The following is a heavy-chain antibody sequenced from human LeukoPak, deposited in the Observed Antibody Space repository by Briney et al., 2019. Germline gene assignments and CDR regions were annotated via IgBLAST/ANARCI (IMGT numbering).Heavy chain of an antibody. CDR3: VRAQRMTTAAPYEFDY. CDR2: IYSGGST. V-gene: IGHV3-66*01. CDR1: GFTVSSNY. Sequence: GGSLRLSCAASGFTVSSNYMSWVCQAPGKGLEWVSIIYSGGSTYYADSVKGRFTISRDKSKNTLYLQMNSLRAEDTAVYYCVRAQRMTTAAPYEFDYWGQGTLVTVSS. D-gene: IGHD4-11*01. J-gene: IGHJ4*02.